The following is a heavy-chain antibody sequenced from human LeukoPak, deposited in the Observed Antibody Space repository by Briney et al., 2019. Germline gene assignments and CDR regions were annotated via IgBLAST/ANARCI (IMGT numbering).Heavy chain of an antibody. CDR1: GFTFSSYE. D-gene: IGHD1-26*01. V-gene: IGHV3-48*03. CDR3: ASLFVGATRVYDY. CDR2: ISSSGSTI. Sequence: GGSLRLSCAASGFTFSSYEMNWVRQAPGKGLEWVSYISSSGSTIYYADSVKGRFTISRDNAKNSLYLQMHSLRAEDTAVYYCASLFVGATRVYDYWGQGTLVTVSS. J-gene: IGHJ4*02.